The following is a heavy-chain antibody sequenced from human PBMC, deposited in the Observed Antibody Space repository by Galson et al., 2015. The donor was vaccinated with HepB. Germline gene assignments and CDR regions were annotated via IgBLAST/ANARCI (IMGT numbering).Heavy chain of an antibody. V-gene: IGHV3-53*04. D-gene: IGHD3-16*02. CDR3: ARGVWGSYRWGAFDI. CDR2: IYSGGST. Sequence: SLRLSCAASGFTVSSNYMSWVRQAPGKGLEWVSVIYSGGSTYYADSVKGRFTISRHNSKNTLYLQMNSLRAEDTAVYYCARGVWGSYRWGAFDIWGQGTMVTVSS. J-gene: IGHJ3*02. CDR1: GFTVSSNY.